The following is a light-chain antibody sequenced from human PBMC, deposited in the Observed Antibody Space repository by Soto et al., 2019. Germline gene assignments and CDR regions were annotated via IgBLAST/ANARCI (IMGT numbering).Light chain of an antibody. V-gene: IGLV1-40*01. Sequence: QSVLTQPPSVSGAPGQRVTISCTGSSSNIGAGYDVHWYLQLPGTAPKLLIYGNTNRPSGVPDRFSGSKSGSSASLAITSLQAEDEADYYCQSHDSSLHASVFGTGTKVTVL. CDR1: SSNIGAGYD. CDR3: QSHDSSLHASV. CDR2: GNT. J-gene: IGLJ1*01.